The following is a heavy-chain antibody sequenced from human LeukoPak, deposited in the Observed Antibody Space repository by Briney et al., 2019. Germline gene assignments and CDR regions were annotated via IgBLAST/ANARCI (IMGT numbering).Heavy chain of an antibody. CDR2: YGGRSTTV. CDR1: GFTFTDYS. J-gene: IGHJ3*01. Sequence: GGSLRLSCAASGFTFTDYSMNWVRQAPGRGLEWLAYYGGRSTTVTHSDSVRGRFTISRDNAMNSLYLQMNSLRAEDTAGYFCARDTDYAFDFWGQGTMVTVSS. CDR3: ARDTDYAFDF. D-gene: IGHD4-11*01. V-gene: IGHV3-48*04.